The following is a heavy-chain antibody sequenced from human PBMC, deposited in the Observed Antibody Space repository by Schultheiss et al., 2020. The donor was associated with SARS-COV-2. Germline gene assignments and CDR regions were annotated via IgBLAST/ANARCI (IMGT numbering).Heavy chain of an antibody. V-gene: IGHV1-2*02. CDR3: AREKEGYDSSGYFLY. CDR2: INPNSGGT. J-gene: IGHJ4*02. D-gene: IGHD3-22*01. CDR1: GYTFTGYY. Sequence: ASVKVSCKASGYTFTGYYMHWVRQAPGQGLEWMGWINPNSGGTNYAQKFQGRVTMTRDTSISTAYMELSRLRSDDTAVYYCAREKEGYDSSGYFLYWGQGTLVTVSS.